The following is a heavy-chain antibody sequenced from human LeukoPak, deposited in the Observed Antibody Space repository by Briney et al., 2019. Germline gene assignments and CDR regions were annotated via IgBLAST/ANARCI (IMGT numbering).Heavy chain of an antibody. D-gene: IGHD4-17*01. J-gene: IGHJ5*01. V-gene: IGHV4-59*08. CDR1: GDSFTNSY. CDR2: ISYGGST. Sequence: PSETLSLTCTVSGDSFTNSYWNWIRQPPGRGLEWIGCISYGGSTNYNPSLKSRVIISRDTSKNQFSLELTSVTAADTAIYYCAKRIIEARENGDSNWLDPWGQGTLVTVSS. CDR3: AKRIIEARENGDSNWLDP.